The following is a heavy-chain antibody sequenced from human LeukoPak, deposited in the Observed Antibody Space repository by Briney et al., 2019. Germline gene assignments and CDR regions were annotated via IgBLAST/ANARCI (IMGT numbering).Heavy chain of an antibody. CDR1: GGSISSGGYY. V-gene: IGHV4-31*03. CDR2: IYYSGST. Sequence: SQTLSLTCTVSGGSISSGGYYWSWIRQHPGKGLEWIGYIYYSGSTYYNPSLKSRVTISVDTSKNQFPLKLSSVTAADTAVYYCARAVVPAAIISGNFWFDPWGQGTLVTVSS. D-gene: IGHD2-2*01. J-gene: IGHJ5*02. CDR3: ARAVVPAAIISGNFWFDP.